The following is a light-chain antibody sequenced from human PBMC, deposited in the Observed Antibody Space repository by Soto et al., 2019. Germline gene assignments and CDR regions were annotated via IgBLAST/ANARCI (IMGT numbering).Light chain of an antibody. J-gene: IGKJ1*01. CDR2: AAS. CDR3: QQSYSTPT. Sequence: IHMTQSPSSLSVSVGVRGNIKCRASQSISSYLNWYQQKPGKAPKLLIYAASSLQSGVPSRFSGSGSGTDFTLTISSLQPEDFATYYCQQSYSTPTFGQGTKVDIK. CDR1: QSISSY. V-gene: IGKV1-39*01.